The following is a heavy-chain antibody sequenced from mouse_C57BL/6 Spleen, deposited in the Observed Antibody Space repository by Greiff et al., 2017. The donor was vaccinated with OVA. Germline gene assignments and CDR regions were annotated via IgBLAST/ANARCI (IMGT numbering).Heavy chain of an antibody. CDR2: IDPPDSET. J-gene: IGHJ1*03. Sequence: VQLQQPGAELVRPGSSVKLSCKASGYTFTSYWMHWVKQRPIQGLEWIGNIDPPDSETHYNQKFKDKATLTVDKSSSTAYMQLSSLTAEDSAVCYSAREGDYYGSRRWYFGVWGTGTTVTVSS. D-gene: IGHD1-1*01. V-gene: IGHV1-52*01. CDR1: GYTFTSYW. CDR3: AREGDYYGSRRWYFGV.